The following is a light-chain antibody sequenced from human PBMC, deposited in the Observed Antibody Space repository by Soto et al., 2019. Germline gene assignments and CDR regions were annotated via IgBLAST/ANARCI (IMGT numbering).Light chain of an antibody. J-gene: IGKJ1*01. CDR3: QQYNNWPTWT. CDR2: GAS. CDR1: QSVRSN. V-gene: IGKV3D-15*01. Sequence: EIVLTQSPGTLSLSPGERATLSCRASQSVRSNFLAWYQQKPGQAPRLLIYGASNRATGIPDRFSGSGSGTDFTLTISSLQSEDFAVYYCQQYNNWPTWTFGQGTKVDIK.